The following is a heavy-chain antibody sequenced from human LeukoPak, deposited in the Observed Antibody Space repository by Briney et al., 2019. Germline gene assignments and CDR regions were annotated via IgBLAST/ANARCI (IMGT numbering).Heavy chain of an antibody. CDR3: ARADCTTISCPADY. CDR1: GGSFNGYY. V-gene: IGHV4-34*01. J-gene: IGHJ4*02. D-gene: IGHD2-2*01. CDR2: ITQSGTT. Sequence: SETLSLTCGVYGGSFNGYYWTRIRQPPGKGLEWIGEITQSGTTNYNPSLESRITISVDTSKNQLSLRLTSATAADTAVYYCARADCTTISCPADYWGQGTLVTVSS.